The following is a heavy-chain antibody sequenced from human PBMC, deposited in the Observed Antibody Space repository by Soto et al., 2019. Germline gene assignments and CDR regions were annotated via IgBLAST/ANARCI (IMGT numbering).Heavy chain of an antibody. Sequence: QVQLVESGGGVVQPGRSLRLSCAASGFTFSSYGMHWVRQAPGKGLEWVAVIWYDGSNKYYADSVKGRFTISRDNSKTTLYLQMNSLRAEDTAVYYCARDPRTYYYYGMDVWGQGTTVTVSS. V-gene: IGHV3-33*01. CDR3: ARDPRTYYYYGMDV. CDR2: IWYDGSNK. CDR1: GFTFSSYG. J-gene: IGHJ6*02.